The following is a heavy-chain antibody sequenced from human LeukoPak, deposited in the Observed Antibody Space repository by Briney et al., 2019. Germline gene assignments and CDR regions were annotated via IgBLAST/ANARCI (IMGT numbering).Heavy chain of an antibody. CDR2: INQNGSAK. J-gene: IGHJ4*02. CDR3: ARDYGDY. CDR1: GFTFSNYR. Sequence: GGSLRLSCSGSGFTFSNYRMSWVRQAPGKGLEWVANINQNGSAKYYVDSVKGRFTISRDNAKNSLYLQMNSLRPEDTAVYYCARDYGDYWGQGTLVTVSS. V-gene: IGHV3-7*01. D-gene: IGHD4-17*01.